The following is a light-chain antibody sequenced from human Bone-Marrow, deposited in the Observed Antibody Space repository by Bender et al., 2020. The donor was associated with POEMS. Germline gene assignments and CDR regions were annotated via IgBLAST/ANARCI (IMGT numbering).Light chain of an antibody. CDR2: DVS. CDR1: SSDVGGYNY. V-gene: IGLV2-11*01. CDR3: RSYTSSDTHV. J-gene: IGLJ1*01. Sequence: QSALTQPRSVSGSLGQSVTISCTGTSSDVGGYNYVSWYQQHPGKAPKLLIYDVSNRPSGISSRFSGSKSGNTASLTISGLQAEDEADFYCRSYTSSDTHVFGTGTKVTVL.